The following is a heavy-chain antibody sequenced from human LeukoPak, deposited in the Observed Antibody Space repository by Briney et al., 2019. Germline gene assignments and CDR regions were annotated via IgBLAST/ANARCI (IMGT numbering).Heavy chain of an antibody. V-gene: IGHV3-15*01. CDR2: IQSKADGGTP. CDR3: TTVYY. CDR1: GFTFSDTW. J-gene: IGHJ4*02. Sequence: GGSLRLSCAARGFTFSDTWMSWVRQSPGQGLEWVGRIQSKADGGTPAYAVPVKGRFIISRDESKNTVYLQMDSLKIEDTGVYYCTTVYYWGQGTVVTVAS.